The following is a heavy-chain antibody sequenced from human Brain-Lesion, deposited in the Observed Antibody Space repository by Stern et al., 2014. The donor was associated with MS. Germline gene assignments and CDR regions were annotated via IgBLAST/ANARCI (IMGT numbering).Heavy chain of an antibody. D-gene: IGHD3-3*01. CDR2: INQDGSDR. CDR3: ARIDRGNYDFWSGYYDYWFDP. J-gene: IGHJ5*02. Sequence: EMQLVESGGDLVQPGGSPRLSCVASGFTFSDYWLTWVRQAPGKGLQWVANINQDGSDRNYVDSVKGRFTISRDNAKNSLYLQMNSLRVDDTAVYYCARIDRGNYDFWSGYYDYWFDPWGQGTLVTVSS. CDR1: GFTFSDYW. V-gene: IGHV3-7*01.